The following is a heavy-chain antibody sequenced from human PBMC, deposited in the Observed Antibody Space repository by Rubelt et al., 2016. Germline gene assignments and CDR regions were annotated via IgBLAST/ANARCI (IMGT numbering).Heavy chain of an antibody. D-gene: IGHD3-3*01. CDR2: ISAYNGNT. J-gene: IGHJ4*02. CDR3: ARVRTYDFWSGYFFDVDY. CDR1: GYTFTSYG. Sequence: ASGYTFTSYGISWVRQAPGQGLEWMGWISAYNGNTNYAQKLQGRVTMTTDTSTSTAYMELRSLRSDDTAVYYCARVRTYDFWSGYFFDVDYWGQGTLVTVSS. V-gene: IGHV1-18*01.